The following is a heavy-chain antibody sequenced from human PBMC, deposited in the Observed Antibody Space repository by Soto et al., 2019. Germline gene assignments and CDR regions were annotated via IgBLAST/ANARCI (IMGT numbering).Heavy chain of an antibody. V-gene: IGHV4-4*02. J-gene: IGHJ5*02. CDR3: ARKSIGYCSSTSCYDNWFDP. D-gene: IGHD2-2*01. CDR1: GGSISSSNW. Sequence: QVQLQESGPGLVKPSGTLSLTCAVSGGSISSSNWWSWVRQPPGKGLEWIGEIYHSGSTNYNPSLKSRVTISVDKSKNQFSLKLRSVTAADTAVYYCARKSIGYCSSTSCYDNWFDPWGQGTLVTVSS. CDR2: IYHSGST.